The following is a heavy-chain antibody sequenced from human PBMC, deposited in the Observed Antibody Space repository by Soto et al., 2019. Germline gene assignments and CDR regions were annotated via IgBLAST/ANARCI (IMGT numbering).Heavy chain of an antibody. D-gene: IGHD3-22*01. CDR2: IRSKANSYAT. CDR3: AKGKYYDSSGYYQFDY. CDR1: GFTFSGSA. Sequence: PGGSLRLSCAASGFTFSGSAMHWVRQASGKGLEWVGRIRSKANSYATAYAASVKGRFTISRDDSKNTAYLQMNSLRAEDTAVYYCAKGKYYDSSGYYQFDYWGQGTLVTVSS. V-gene: IGHV3-73*01. J-gene: IGHJ4*02.